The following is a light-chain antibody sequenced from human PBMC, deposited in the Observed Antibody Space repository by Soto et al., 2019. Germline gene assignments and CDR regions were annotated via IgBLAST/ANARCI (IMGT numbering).Light chain of an antibody. J-gene: IGKJ1*01. CDR3: QQYNNWPGT. V-gene: IGKV3-15*01. CDR1: QSVSSSY. CDR2: GAS. Sequence: EIVMTQSPGTLSFSPGERATLSCRASQSVSSSYLAWYQQKPGQAPRLLIYGASTRATGISARFSGSGSGTEFTLTISSLQSEDFAVYYCQQYNNWPGTFGQGTKVDIK.